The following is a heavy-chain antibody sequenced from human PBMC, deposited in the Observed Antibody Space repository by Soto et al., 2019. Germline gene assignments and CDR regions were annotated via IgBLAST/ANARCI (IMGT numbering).Heavy chain of an antibody. CDR1: GGSISSSSYY. V-gene: IGHV4-39*02. CDR3: ARERAIEYSSSSGGFEP. CDR2: IYYSGST. Sequence: PSETLSLPCTVSGGSISSSSYYWGWIRQPPGKGLEWIGSIYYSGSTYYNPSLKSRVTISVDTSKNQFSLKLSSVTAADTAVYYCARERAIEYSSSSGGFEPWGQGNLVT. J-gene: IGHJ5*02. D-gene: IGHD6-6*01.